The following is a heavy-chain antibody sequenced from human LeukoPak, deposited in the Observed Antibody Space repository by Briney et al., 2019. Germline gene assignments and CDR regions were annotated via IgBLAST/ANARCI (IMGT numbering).Heavy chain of an antibody. CDR2: IDSGSNNI. CDR1: GFTFTLYS. J-gene: IGHJ4*02. Sequence: GGSLRLSCAASGFTFTLYSLIWVRQAPGKGLEWISYIDSGSNNIYYADSVKGRFTISRDNAQNSLYLQMNSLRAEDTAVYYCARYNSGTYFGQTSYFDYWGQGTLVTVSS. D-gene: IGHD1-26*01. CDR3: ARYNSGTYFGQTSYFDY. V-gene: IGHV3-48*04.